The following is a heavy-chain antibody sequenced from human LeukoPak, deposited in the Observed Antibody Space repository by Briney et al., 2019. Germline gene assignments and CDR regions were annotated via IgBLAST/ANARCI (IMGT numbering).Heavy chain of an antibody. CDR1: GFTFSSYG. J-gene: IGHJ4*02. CDR2: IRYDGSNK. Sequence: GGSLRLSCAASGFTFSSYGMHWVRQAPGKGLEWVAFIRYDGSNKYYADSVKGRFTISRDNSKNTLYLQMNSLRAEDTAVYYCARAPRGFQWFVEHWGQGTLVTVSS. D-gene: IGHD3-22*01. CDR3: ARAPRGFQWFVEH. V-gene: IGHV3-30*02.